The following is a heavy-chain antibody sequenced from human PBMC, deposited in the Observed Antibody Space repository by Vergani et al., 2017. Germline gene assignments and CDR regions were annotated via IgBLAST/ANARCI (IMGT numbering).Heavy chain of an antibody. Sequence: EVQLLESGGGLVQPGGSLRLSCAASEFTFSDVWMSWVRQAPGKGLEWIGRIRSKNDGGTADYAAPLKGRFTISRDDSKDSAFLLVNNLKTEDTAVYFCYTDYHDYWGQGTLVTVSS. CDR3: YTDYHDY. D-gene: IGHD2-2*02. CDR1: EFTFSDVW. CDR2: IRSKNDGGTA. V-gene: IGHV3-15*01. J-gene: IGHJ4*02.